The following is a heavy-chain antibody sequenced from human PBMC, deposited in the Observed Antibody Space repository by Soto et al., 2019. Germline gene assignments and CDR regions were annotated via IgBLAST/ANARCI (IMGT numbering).Heavy chain of an antibody. CDR2: ISAYNGNT. J-gene: IGHJ5*02. Sequence: GASVKVSCKASGYTFTSYGISWVRRAPGQGLEWMGWISAYNGNTNYAQKLQGRVTMTTDTSTSTAYMELRSLRSDDTAVYYCARSWEGIAAAGTANWFDPWGQGTLVTSPQ. CDR3: ARSWEGIAAAGTANWFDP. D-gene: IGHD6-13*01. CDR1: GYTFTSYG. V-gene: IGHV1-18*01.